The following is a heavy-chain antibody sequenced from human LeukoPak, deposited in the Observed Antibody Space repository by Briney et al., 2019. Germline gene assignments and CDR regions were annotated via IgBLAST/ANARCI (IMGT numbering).Heavy chain of an antibody. J-gene: IGHJ4*02. V-gene: IGHV4-39*02. CDR2: IYYSGST. D-gene: IGHD5-24*01. CDR1: GGSIGSSSYY. CDR3: ARDGYNRPGASFDY. Sequence: SETLSLTCTVSGGSIGSSSYYWGWIRQPPGKGLEWIGSIYYSGSTYYNPSLKSRVTISVDTSKNQFSLKLSSVTAADTAVYYCARDGYNRPGASFDYWGQGTLVTVSS.